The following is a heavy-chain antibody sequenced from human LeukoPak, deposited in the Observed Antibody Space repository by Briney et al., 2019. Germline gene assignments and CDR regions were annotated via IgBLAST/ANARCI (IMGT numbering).Heavy chain of an antibody. CDR3: AKGRTYECYYGMDV. J-gene: IGHJ6*02. Sequence: GGSLRLSCAASGFTFSSYAMSWVRQAPGKGLEWVSTLSGSGSSTYYADSVKGRFTISRDNSRNTLYLQMNSLRAEDTAVYSCAKGRTYECYYGMDVWGQGTTVTVSS. CDR1: GFTFSSYA. V-gene: IGHV3-23*01. D-gene: IGHD3-16*01. CDR2: LSGSGSST.